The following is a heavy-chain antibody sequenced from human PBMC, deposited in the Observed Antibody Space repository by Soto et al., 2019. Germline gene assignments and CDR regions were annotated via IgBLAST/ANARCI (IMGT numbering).Heavy chain of an antibody. CDR3: ARVTSMVRGVIDNWFDP. Sequence: QGPLVQSGAEVKKPGSSVTVSCKASGGTFSSYAIHWVRQAPGQGLEWMGGIIPMYGPAKYAQRFQGRVTITADESTTTVYLELTSLTSQDTAVYYCARVTSMVRGVIDNWFDPWGHGTLVTVSS. CDR2: IIPMYGPA. J-gene: IGHJ5*02. V-gene: IGHV1-69*01. CDR1: GGTFSSYA. D-gene: IGHD3-10*01.